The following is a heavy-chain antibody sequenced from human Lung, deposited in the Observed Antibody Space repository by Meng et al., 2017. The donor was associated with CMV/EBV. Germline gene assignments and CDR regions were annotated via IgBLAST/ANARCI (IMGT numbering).Heavy chain of an antibody. CDR2: IKPTTEHETI. Sequence: GGSLSLSCAGSGFTISNAKIRWVRQAPGKGLEWVARIKPTTEHETIDYAAPVEGRFTISRDDSRNTVYLQMNSLKSEDTAVYFCTTVNWNYNDYWGQGTIVTVSS. V-gene: IGHV3-15*01. CDR1: GFTISNAK. CDR3: TTVNWNYNDY. D-gene: IGHD1-1*01. J-gene: IGHJ4*02.